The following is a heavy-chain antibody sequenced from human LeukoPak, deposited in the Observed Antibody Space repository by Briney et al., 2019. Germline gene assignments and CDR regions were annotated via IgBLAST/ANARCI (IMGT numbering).Heavy chain of an antibody. J-gene: IGHJ4*01. CDR2: ISAYNGNT. V-gene: IGHV1-18*01. CDR3: ARAELRYFEWPPGDY. CDR1: GYTFTSYG. D-gene: IGHD3-9*01. Sequence: ALVKISCKAFGYTFTSYGISWVRQAPGQGLEWMGWISAYNGNTNYAQKLQGRVTMTTDTSTSTAYMELRSLRSDDTAVYYCARAELRYFEWPPGDYWGHGTLVTGFS.